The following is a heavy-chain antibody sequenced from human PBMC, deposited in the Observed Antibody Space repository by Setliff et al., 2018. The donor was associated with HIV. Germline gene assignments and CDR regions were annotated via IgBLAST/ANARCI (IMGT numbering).Heavy chain of an antibody. CDR1: GGSIRGHY. J-gene: IGHJ4*03. Sequence: PSETLSLTCTVSGGSIRGHYWSWIRQPPGKGLEWIGTIYYSGSTYYKPSLKSRGTISVVTSKNQFSLKLSSVTAADTAVYFCARCSPVSGAYYERAFDNWGQGTLVTVSS. V-gene: IGHV4-59*11. CDR2: IYYSGST. D-gene: IGHD3-22*01. CDR3: ARCSPVSGAYYERAFDN.